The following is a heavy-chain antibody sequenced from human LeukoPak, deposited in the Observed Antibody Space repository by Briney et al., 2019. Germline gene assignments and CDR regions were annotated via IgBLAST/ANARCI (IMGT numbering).Heavy chain of an antibody. CDR1: GFTFSSYW. CDR3: ASGLYDFWSGYAKARGNY. CDR2: IKQDESEK. D-gene: IGHD3-3*01. Sequence: GGSLTLSCTASGFTFSSYWKSWVRQAPGKGREWVANIKQDESEKYYVDSVKGRFTISRDNAKNSLYLQMNSLGAEDTAVYYCASGLYDFWSGYAKARGNYWGQGTLVTVSS. V-gene: IGHV3-7*01. J-gene: IGHJ4*02.